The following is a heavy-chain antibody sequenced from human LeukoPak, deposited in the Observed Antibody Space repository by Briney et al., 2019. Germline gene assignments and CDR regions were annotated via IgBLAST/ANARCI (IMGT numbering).Heavy chain of an antibody. CDR3: ARVSSGYYYDY. CDR2: IYYSGST. Sequence: GSLRLSCAASGFTFSSYAMSWIRQPPGKGLEWIGSIYYSGSTYYNPSLKSRVTISVDTSKNQFSLKLSSVTAADTAVYYCARVSSGYYYDYWGQGTLVTVSS. V-gene: IGHV4-39*07. CDR1: GFTFSSYA. J-gene: IGHJ4*02. D-gene: IGHD3-22*01.